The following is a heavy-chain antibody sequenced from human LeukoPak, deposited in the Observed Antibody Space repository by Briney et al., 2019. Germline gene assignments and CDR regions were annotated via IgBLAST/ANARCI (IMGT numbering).Heavy chain of an antibody. V-gene: IGHV4-34*01. CDR3: ARANLGWFDP. Sequence: PSETLSLTCAVWGGSFSGYYWSWIRQPPGKGLEWIGEINHSGSTNYNPSLKSRVTISVDTSKNQFSLKLSSVTAADTAVYYCARANLGWFDPWGQGTLVTVSS. CDR1: GGSFSGYY. CDR2: INHSGST. J-gene: IGHJ5*02. D-gene: IGHD3-10*01.